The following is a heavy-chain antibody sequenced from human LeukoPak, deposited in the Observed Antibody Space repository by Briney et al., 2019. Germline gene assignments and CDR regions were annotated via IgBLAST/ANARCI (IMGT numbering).Heavy chain of an antibody. Sequence: HPGGSLRLSCAASGFTFSSYSMNWVRQAPGKGLVWVSHINTDGSITTYADSVKGRFTISRDNAKNTLYLQMNSLRAEDTAVFYCARDRGRSAAIYGDFQHWGQGTLVTVSS. CDR3: ARDRGRSAAIYGDFQH. V-gene: IGHV3-74*01. CDR1: GFTFSSYS. D-gene: IGHD2-2*02. CDR2: INTDGSIT. J-gene: IGHJ1*01.